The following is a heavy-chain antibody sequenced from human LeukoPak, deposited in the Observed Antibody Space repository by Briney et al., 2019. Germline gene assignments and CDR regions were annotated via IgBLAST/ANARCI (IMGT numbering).Heavy chain of an antibody. J-gene: IGHJ3*02. CDR1: GFTFSSYS. V-gene: IGHV3-21*01. Sequence: GGSLRLSCAASGFTFSSYSMNWVRQAPGKGLEWVSSISSSSSYIYYADSVKGRFTISRNNAKNSLYLQMNSLRAEDTAVYYCARTGAHGAFDIWGQGTMVTVSS. CDR3: ARTGAHGAFDI. CDR2: ISSSSSYI. D-gene: IGHD1-14*01.